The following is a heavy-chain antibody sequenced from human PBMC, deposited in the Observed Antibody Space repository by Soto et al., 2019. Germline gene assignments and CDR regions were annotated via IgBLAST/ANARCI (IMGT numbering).Heavy chain of an antibody. D-gene: IGHD4-17*01. CDR1: GGSFSGYY. CDR3: ARGVRTTPSQILNWFDP. Sequence: SETLSLTCAVYGGSFSGYYWSWIRQPPGKGLEWIGEINHSGSTNYNPSLKSRVTISVDTSKNQFSLTLSSVTAADTAVYYCARGVRTTPSQILNWFDPWGQGTLGTVS. CDR2: INHSGST. J-gene: IGHJ5*02. V-gene: IGHV4-34*01.